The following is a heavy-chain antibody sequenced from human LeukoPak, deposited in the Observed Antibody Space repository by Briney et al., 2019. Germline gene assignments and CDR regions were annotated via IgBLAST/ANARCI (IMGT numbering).Heavy chain of an antibody. J-gene: IGHJ4*02. D-gene: IGHD2-15*01. Sequence: GDSLRLSCAASGVSFSNSAMSWARQAPGKGLEWGSGISGGGDNTFYASSVRGRFTISRDNSRNTLYLQMNSLRAEDTAVYYCAKGTCASSYCSLNYWGQGTLVTVSS. CDR3: AKGTCASSYCSLNY. CDR2: ISGGGDNT. CDR1: GVSFSNSA. V-gene: IGHV3-23*01.